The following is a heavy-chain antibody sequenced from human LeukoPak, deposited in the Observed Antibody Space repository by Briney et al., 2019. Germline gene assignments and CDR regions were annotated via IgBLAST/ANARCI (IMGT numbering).Heavy chain of an antibody. J-gene: IGHJ6*02. V-gene: IGHV3-11*01. D-gene: IGHD3-9*01. Sequence: GGSLRLSCAASGFPFRDYYMTWIREAPGKGLEWISYISMSGDSLYYADSVEGRFTISRDNAKNSLFLQMNRLRVDDTAVYYCAREVVIFPDYYYYGMDVWGQGTTVTVSS. CDR3: AREVVIFPDYYYYGMDV. CDR1: GFPFRDYY. CDR2: ISMSGDSL.